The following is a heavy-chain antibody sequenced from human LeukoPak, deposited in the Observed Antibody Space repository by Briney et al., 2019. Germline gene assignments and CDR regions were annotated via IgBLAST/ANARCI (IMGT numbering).Heavy chain of an antibody. D-gene: IGHD6-13*01. V-gene: IGHV3-7*01. CDR1: GFTFSHYY. J-gene: IGHJ4*02. Sequence: GSVRLSCVASGFTFSHYYMSWVRQAPGKGLEWVANIKQDGSEKYYVDSVKGRFTISRDNAKNSLYLQMNSLRAEDTAVYYCARDFYSSSSIDYWGQGTLVTVSS. CDR3: ARDFYSSSSIDY. CDR2: IKQDGSEK.